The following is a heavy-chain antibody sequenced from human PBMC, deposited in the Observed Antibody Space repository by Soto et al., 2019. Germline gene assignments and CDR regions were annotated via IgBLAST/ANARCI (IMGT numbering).Heavy chain of an antibody. D-gene: IGHD3-10*02. CDR1: GFTLGDYY. V-gene: IGHV3-11*01. CDR2: ISNSGGTM. CDR3: ASDMSNLGFDP. J-gene: IGHJ5*02. Sequence: VQLVESGGGLVKPGGSLRLSCAASGFTLGDYYMTWIRQAPGKGLEWVSYISNSGGTMYYADSVKGRFTISRDNAKNSLYLQMNSLRAEDTAVYYCASDMSNLGFDPWGQGTLVTVSS.